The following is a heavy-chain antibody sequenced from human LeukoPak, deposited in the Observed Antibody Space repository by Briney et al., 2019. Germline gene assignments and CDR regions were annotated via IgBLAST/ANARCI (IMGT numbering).Heavy chain of an antibody. Sequence: GGSLRLSCAASGFTFDDYAMHWVRQAPGKGLEWVSGISWNSGSIGYADSVKGRFTISRDNAKNTLYLQMNSLKGDDTAVYYCAKDSAFYYIDVWGKGTTVIISS. CDR2: ISWNSGSI. CDR3: AKDSAFYYIDV. CDR1: GFTFDDYA. V-gene: IGHV3-9*01. J-gene: IGHJ6*03.